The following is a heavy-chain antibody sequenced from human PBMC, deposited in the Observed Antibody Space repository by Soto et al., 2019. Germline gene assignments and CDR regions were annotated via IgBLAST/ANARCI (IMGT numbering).Heavy chain of an antibody. CDR3: ARNRVIVVVRAAMFCDY. CDR2: ISGSGGST. V-gene: IGHV3-23*01. CDR1: GFTFSSYA. J-gene: IGHJ4*02. D-gene: IGHD2-2*01. Sequence: GGSLRLSCAASGFTFSSYAMSWVRQAPGKGLEWVSAISGSGGSTYYADSVKGRFTISRDNSKTTLYLKMNSLRAEDTAVYYCARNRVIVVVRAAMFCDYWGQGTLVTVSS.